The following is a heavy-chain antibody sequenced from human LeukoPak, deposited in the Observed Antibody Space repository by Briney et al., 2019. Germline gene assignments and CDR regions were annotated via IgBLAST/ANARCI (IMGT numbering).Heavy chain of an antibody. Sequence: GGSLRLSCAASGFTFSSYGMHWVRQAPGKGLEWVAVISYDGSNKYYADSVKGRFTISRDNSKNTLYLQMNSLRAKDTAVYYCAKDQSLYYYYGMDVWGQGTTVTVSS. CDR3: AKDQSLYYYYGMDV. CDR1: GFTFSSYG. J-gene: IGHJ6*02. V-gene: IGHV3-30*18. CDR2: ISYDGSNK.